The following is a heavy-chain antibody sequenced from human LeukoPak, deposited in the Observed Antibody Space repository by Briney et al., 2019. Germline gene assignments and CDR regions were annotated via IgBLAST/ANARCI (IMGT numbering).Heavy chain of an antibody. J-gene: IGHJ4*02. CDR3: ARAGQQLVPYYFNY. D-gene: IGHD6-13*01. CDR1: GFTFSNYA. CDR2: ISGSGGST. V-gene: IGHV3-23*01. Sequence: PGGSLRLSCGVSGFTFSNYAMSWVRQAPGKGLEWVSGISGSGGSTYDTDSMKGRFTISRDNSKNTLYLQMNSLRADDTAVYFCARAGQQLVPYYFNYWGQGILVTVSS.